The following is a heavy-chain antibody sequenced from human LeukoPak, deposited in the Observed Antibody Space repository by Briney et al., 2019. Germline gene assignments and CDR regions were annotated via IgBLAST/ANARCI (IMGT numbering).Heavy chain of an antibody. D-gene: IGHD3-10*01. Sequence: PGGSLRLSCAASGFTFSSYWMHWVRQAPGKGLVWVSRINSDGSSTSYADSVKGRFTISRDNAKNTLYLQMNSLRAEDTAVYYCAREGDGSGNYGMDVWGQGTTVTVSS. CDR2: INSDGSST. V-gene: IGHV3-74*01. CDR3: AREGDGSGNYGMDV. J-gene: IGHJ6*02. CDR1: GFTFSSYW.